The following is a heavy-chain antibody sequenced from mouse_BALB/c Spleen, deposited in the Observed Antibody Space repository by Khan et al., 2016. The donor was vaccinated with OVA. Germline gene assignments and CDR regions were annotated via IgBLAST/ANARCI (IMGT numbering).Heavy chain of an antibody. D-gene: IGHD4-1*01. CDR3: ARLTPY. Sequence: VELVESGPEVVRPGVSVKISCKGSGYKFNDYAMHWVKQSHAKSLEWIGVISSDNGNTNYNQKFKGKATMTVDKSSNTAYMELARLTSEDSAIYYWARLTPYWGQGTLVTVSA. V-gene: IGHV1S137*01. CDR1: GYKFNDYA. CDR2: ISSDNGNT. J-gene: IGHJ3*01.